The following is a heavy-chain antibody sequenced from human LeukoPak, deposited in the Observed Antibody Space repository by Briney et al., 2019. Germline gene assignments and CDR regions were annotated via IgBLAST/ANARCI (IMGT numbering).Heavy chain of an antibody. Sequence: GESLKISCKGSGYIFTNFWIGWVRQMPGKGLEWMGIIYPGDSDATYSPSFQGQVTISADKPTRTAHLQWNSLKASDTATYFCARQFDSFHLGMPSRAGVRPICYFMDVWGTGTTVTVSS. J-gene: IGHJ6*03. V-gene: IGHV5-51*01. D-gene: IGHD2-2*01. CDR3: ARQFDSFHLGMPSRAGVRPICYFMDV. CDR2: IYPGDSDA. CDR1: GYIFTNFW.